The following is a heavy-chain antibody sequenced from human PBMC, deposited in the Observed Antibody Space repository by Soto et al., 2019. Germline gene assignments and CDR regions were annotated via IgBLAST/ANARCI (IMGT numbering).Heavy chain of an antibody. CDR1: GFTFSSYA. Sequence: PGGSLRLSCAASGFTFSSYALSWVRQGPGKGLEWVSGISGSGDSKHYSDSVKGRFTISRDNSKNTLYLQMNSLRAEDTAVYYCARDLGYSYGPDYWGQGTLVTVSS. D-gene: IGHD5-18*01. CDR2: ISGSGDSK. CDR3: ARDLGYSYGPDY. J-gene: IGHJ4*02. V-gene: IGHV3-23*01.